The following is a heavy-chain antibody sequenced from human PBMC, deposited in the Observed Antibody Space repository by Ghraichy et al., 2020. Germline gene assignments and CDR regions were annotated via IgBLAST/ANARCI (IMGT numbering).Heavy chain of an antibody. CDR3: AGLRSNYYFAMDV. Sequence: GGSLRLTCAASGSIFSTYELHWVRQAPGKGLEWVAVMRYDGSYKYYADSVKGRFTLSRDTSKTTVFLLMDSLRAEDTAVYYCAGLRSNYYFAMDVWGQGTTVTVSS. CDR2: MRYDGSYK. J-gene: IGHJ6*02. V-gene: IGHV3-33*01. CDR1: GSIFSTYE.